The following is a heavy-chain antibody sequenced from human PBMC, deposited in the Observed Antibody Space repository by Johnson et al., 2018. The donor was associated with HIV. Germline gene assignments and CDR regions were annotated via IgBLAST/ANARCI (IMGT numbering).Heavy chain of an antibody. CDR3: AKDMSSGSYFGEWDHDACGI. CDR1: GFTYDDYA. CDR2: ISWNSGSI. V-gene: IGHV3-9*01. J-gene: IGHJ3*02. Sequence: VQLVESGGGLVQPGRSLRLSCAASGFTYDDYAMHWVRQAPGKGLAWVSGISWNSGSIGYADSVKGRFSISRDNGKNSLYLQMNSLRAEYTALYYCAKDMSSGSYFGEWDHDACGIWGQGTMVIVAS. D-gene: IGHD1-26*01.